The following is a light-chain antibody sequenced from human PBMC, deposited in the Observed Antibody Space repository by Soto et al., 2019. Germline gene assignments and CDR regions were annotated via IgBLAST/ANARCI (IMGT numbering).Light chain of an antibody. Sequence: DIQMTQSPSTLSASVGDRVTITCRASQSISCRLAWYQQKPGKAPKLLIYKASILESGVPSRFSGSGSGTEFTLPISSLQPDDVASYYCQQYNSYSYTFGQGTKLEIK. CDR3: QQYNSYSYT. CDR2: KAS. V-gene: IGKV1-5*03. CDR1: QSISCR. J-gene: IGKJ2*01.